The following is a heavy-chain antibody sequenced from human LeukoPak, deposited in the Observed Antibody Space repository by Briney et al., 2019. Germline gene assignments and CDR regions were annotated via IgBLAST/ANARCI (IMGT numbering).Heavy chain of an antibody. D-gene: IGHD4-17*01. V-gene: IGHV3-69-1*02. J-gene: IGHJ4*02. CDR2: ISSGSRR. Sequence: ETGGSLRLSCAASGFTVSSNYMSWVRQAPGKGLEWVSYISSGSRRYYADSVKGRFTISRDNAKNSLYLQMNSLRAEDTAVYYCARDLDGDFNYWGQGTLVTVSS. CDR1: GFTVSSNY. CDR3: ARDLDGDFNY.